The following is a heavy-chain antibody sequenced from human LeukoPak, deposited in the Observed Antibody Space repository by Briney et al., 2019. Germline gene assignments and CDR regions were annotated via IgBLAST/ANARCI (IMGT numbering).Heavy chain of an antibody. J-gene: IGHJ4*02. CDR3: ARSHSGLNFGY. CDR1: GFTFSSYA. Sequence: TGGSLRLSCAASGFTFSSYAMSWVRQAPGKGLEWVSAISGSGSTIYYADSVKGRFTISRDNAKNSLYLQMNSLRAEDTAVYYCARSHSGLNFGYWGQGTLVTVSS. V-gene: IGHV3-48*03. CDR2: ISGSGSTI. D-gene: IGHD1-14*01.